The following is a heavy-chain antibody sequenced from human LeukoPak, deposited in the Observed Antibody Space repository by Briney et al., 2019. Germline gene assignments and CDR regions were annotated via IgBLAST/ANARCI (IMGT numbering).Heavy chain of an antibody. D-gene: IGHD6-6*01. Sequence: GGSLRLSCAASGFTFSSRGMTWVRQAPGKGLEWVSSISGSDGGTYYADSVKGRFTISRDNSKNTLYLQMNSLRAEDTAIYYCAKRGLIYTSSPGNYFDYWGQGTLVTVSS. J-gene: IGHJ4*02. CDR3: AKRGLIYTSSPGNYFDY. CDR2: ISGSDGGT. V-gene: IGHV3-23*01. CDR1: GFTFSSRG.